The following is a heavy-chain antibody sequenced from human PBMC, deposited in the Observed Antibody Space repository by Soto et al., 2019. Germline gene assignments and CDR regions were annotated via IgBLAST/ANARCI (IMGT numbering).Heavy chain of an antibody. J-gene: IGHJ5*02. Sequence: QITLKESGPPLVKPTQTLTLTCSFSGFSLSTNGVAVGWIRQPPGKALEWLALIYWDDDKRYNPSLKSRLAITKDTSKNQVVLTMTNMDPVDTGTYYCARRLVDVLLGYHFDPWGQGILVTVSS. CDR3: ARRLVDVLLGYHFDP. D-gene: IGHD2-15*01. CDR1: GFSLSTNGVA. CDR2: IYWDDDK. V-gene: IGHV2-5*02.